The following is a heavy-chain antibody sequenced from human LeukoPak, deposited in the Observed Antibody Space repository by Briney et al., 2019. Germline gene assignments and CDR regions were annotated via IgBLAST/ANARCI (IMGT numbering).Heavy chain of an antibody. V-gene: IGHV4-39*01. Sequence: SETLSLTCTVSGGSISSSNHYWGWIRQPPGKGLEWIGTIYYSGSTYYNPSLKSRVTISVDTSKNQFSLKLSSVTAADTAVYYCARAVGAKGWFDPWGQGTLVTVSS. D-gene: IGHD1-26*01. CDR2: IYYSGST. CDR1: GGSISSSNHY. J-gene: IGHJ5*02. CDR3: ARAVGAKGWFDP.